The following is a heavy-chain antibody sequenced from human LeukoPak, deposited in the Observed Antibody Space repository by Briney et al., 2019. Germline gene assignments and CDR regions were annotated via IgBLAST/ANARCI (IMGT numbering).Heavy chain of an antibody. Sequence: SETLSLTCTVSGDSISNYFWSWIRQPPGKGLEWIGYIYTSGSTNYNPSLKSRVTISVDTSENQFSLKLTSVTAADTAVYYCARSCSRSSHFDNWGQGTLVTVSS. J-gene: IGHJ4*02. CDR3: ARSCSRSSHFDN. CDR1: GDSISNYF. V-gene: IGHV4-4*09. CDR2: IYTSGST. D-gene: IGHD6-6*01.